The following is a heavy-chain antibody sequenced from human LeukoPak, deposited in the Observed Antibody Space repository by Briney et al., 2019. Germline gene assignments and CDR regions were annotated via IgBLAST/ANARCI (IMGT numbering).Heavy chain of an antibody. V-gene: IGHV3-11*01. D-gene: IGHD2-2*01. CDR1: GFSFSDYY. Sequence: SGGSLRLSCAASGFSFSDYYMGWIRQAPGKGLEWISYISDSRTTYYADSVKGRFTISRDNAKNSLYLQMNSLRAEDTAVYYCSKWKAIVLVPAARSPIDYWGQGTLVTVSS. CDR3: SKWKAIVLVPAARSPIDY. CDR2: ISDSRTT. J-gene: IGHJ4*02.